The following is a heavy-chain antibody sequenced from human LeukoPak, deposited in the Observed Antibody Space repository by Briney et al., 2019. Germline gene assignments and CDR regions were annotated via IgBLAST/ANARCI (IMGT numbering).Heavy chain of an antibody. CDR2: IYYSGST. J-gene: IGHJ5*02. CDR3: ARRGYCSGGSCYSFNSWFDP. D-gene: IGHD2-15*01. Sequence: PSETLSLTCTVSGGSISSGEYYWSWIRQPPGKGLEWIGYIYYSGSTYYNPSLKSRITISVDTSKNQFSLKLSSVTAADMAVYYCARRGYCSGGSCYSFNSWFDPWGQGTLVTVSS. V-gene: IGHV4-30-4*01. CDR1: GGSISSGEYY.